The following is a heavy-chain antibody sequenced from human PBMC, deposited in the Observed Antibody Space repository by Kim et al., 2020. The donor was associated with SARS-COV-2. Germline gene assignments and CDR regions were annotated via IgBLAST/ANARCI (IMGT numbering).Heavy chain of an antibody. V-gene: IGHV4-31*03. J-gene: IGHJ3*02. CDR3: ARARITMIVVDAFDI. CDR1: GGSISSGGYY. Sequence: SENLSLTCTVSGGSISSGGYYWSWIRQHPGKGLEWIGYIYYSGSTYYNPSLKSRVTISVDTSKNQFSLKLSSVTAADTAVYYCARARITMIVVDAFDIWGQGTMVTVSS. CDR2: IYYSGST. D-gene: IGHD3-22*01.